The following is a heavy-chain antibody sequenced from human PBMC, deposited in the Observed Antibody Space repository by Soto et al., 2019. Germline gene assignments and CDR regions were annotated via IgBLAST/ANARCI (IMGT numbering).Heavy chain of an antibody. D-gene: IGHD3-10*01. Sequence: LRLSCAASGFTFSSYGMHWVRQAPGKGLEWVAVIWYDGSNKYYADSVKGRFTISRDDSKNTLYLQMNSLRAEDTAVYYCARRVTMVRGVYYYYGMDVWGQGTTVTVSS. CDR2: IWYDGSNK. J-gene: IGHJ6*02. CDR3: ARRVTMVRGVYYYYGMDV. CDR1: GFTFSSYG. V-gene: IGHV3-33*01.